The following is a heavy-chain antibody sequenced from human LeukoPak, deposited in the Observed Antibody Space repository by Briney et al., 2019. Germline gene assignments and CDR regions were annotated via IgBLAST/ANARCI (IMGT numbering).Heavy chain of an antibody. D-gene: IGHD5-24*01. Sequence: PGGSLRLSCAASGFTFSSYSMSWVRQAPGKGLEWVSSISSSSSYIYYADSVKGRFTISRDNAKNSLYLQMNSLRAEDTAVYYCARGQRWLQSVTAFDIWGQGTMVTVSS. CDR3: ARGQRWLQSVTAFDI. CDR2: ISSSSSYI. J-gene: IGHJ3*02. CDR1: GFTFSSYS. V-gene: IGHV3-21*01.